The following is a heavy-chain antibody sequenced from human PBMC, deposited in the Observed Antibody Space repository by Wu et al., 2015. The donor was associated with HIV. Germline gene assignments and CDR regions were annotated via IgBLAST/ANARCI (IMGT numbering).Heavy chain of an antibody. CDR2: VVPYNGKT. CDR1: GYTFKSYA. CDR3: ARRAHGSRNFYPFDH. V-gene: IGHV1-18*01. Sequence: QVQLLQSGTEVKKPGASVRVSCQASGYTFKSYAITWLRQAPGQGLEWVGWVVPYNGKTQYAQRFEDRVTMTTDTSMNTAYLELRNLRSDDTAVYYCARRAHGSRNFYPFDHWGQGTLVTVSS. J-gene: IGHJ4*02. D-gene: IGHD3-10*01.